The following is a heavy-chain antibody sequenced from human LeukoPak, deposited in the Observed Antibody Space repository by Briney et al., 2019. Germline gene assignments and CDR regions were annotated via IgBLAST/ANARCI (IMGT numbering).Heavy chain of an antibody. J-gene: IGHJ4*02. CDR3: AKWELYSGFYYIDY. D-gene: IGHD1-26*01. Sequence: GSLTLPCEPASFSSSSKWTTWVRPGPGKGQGWADYIKPDGRLIYYVDSVKGRFTISRDNAKNSLYLQVNSLRAEDTAVYYCAKWELYSGFYYIDYWGQGTLATVSS. CDR2: IKPDGRLI. CDR1: SFSSSSKW. V-gene: IGHV3-7*01.